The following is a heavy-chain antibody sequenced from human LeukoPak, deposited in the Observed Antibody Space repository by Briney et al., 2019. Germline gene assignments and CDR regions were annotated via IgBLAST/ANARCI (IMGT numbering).Heavy chain of an antibody. CDR3: ARGRPSRSWYSSGPLDY. CDR2: INHSGST. CDR1: GGSISSSSYY. V-gene: IGHV4-39*07. J-gene: IGHJ4*02. Sequence: PSETLSLTCTVSGGSISSSSYYWGWIRQPPGKGLEWIGEINHSGSTNYNPSLKSRVTISVDTSKNQFSLKLSSVTAADTAVYYCARGRPSRSWYSSGPLDYWGQGTLVTVSS. D-gene: IGHD6-19*01.